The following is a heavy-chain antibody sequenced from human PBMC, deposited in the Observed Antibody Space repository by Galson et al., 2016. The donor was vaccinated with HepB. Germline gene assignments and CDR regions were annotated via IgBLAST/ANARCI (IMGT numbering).Heavy chain of an antibody. Sequence: PALVKPTQTLTLTCTLPGFSLSVSGVGVGWIRQPPGKALEWLAVIYWDDEKYYSPSLKSRLTITRDTSKSQVVLTMTNMDPVETATYYCAQNDYSDRGSFDYWGQGTLVTGSS. CDR3: AQNDYSDRGSFDY. J-gene: IGHJ4*02. CDR1: GFSLSVSGVG. V-gene: IGHV2-5*02. D-gene: IGHD3-22*01. CDR2: IYWDDEK.